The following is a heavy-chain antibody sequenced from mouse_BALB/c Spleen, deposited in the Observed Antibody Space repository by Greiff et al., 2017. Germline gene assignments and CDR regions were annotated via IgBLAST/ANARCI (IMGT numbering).Heavy chain of an antibody. V-gene: IGHV5-6*02. D-gene: IGHD1-1*01. CDR1: GFTFSSYG. CDR3: ARRTVVAPHFDY. Sequence: EVMLVESGGDLVKPGGSLKLSCAASGFTFSSYGMSWVRQTPDKRLEWVATISSGGSYTYYPDSVKGRFTISRDNAKNTLYLQMSSLKSEDTAMYYCARRTVVAPHFDYWGQGTTLTVSS. J-gene: IGHJ2*01. CDR2: ISSGGSYT.